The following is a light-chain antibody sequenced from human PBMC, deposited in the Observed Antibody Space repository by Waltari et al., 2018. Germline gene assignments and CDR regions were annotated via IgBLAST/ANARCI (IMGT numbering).Light chain of an antibody. CDR2: RNN. CDR3: SAWDHSLRAWV. J-gene: IGLJ3*02. CDR1: SNNVCSLG. V-gene: IGLV10-54*01. Sequence: QAGLTHTPSVSQDLRQTATLTCTGNSNNVCSLGAAWRQLHQGHPPKHLSHRNNNRPSGISERFSSSRSVNTASLTITGLQPEDEADYYCSAWDHSLRAWVFGGGTKVTVL.